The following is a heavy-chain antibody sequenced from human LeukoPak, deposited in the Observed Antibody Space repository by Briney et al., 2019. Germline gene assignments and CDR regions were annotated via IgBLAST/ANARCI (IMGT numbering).Heavy chain of an antibody. V-gene: IGHV3-23*01. CDR1: GFTFSSFA. D-gene: IGHD6-13*01. J-gene: IGHJ5*02. Sequence: GGSLRLSCVASGFTFSSFAMSWVRQAPGKGLEWVSGSSGSGGITYYADSVKGRFTISRDNSKNTLYLQMNSLRVEDTAVYYCAKGASSWSLDPWGQGALVTVSS. CDR2: SSGSGGIT. CDR3: AKGASSWSLDP.